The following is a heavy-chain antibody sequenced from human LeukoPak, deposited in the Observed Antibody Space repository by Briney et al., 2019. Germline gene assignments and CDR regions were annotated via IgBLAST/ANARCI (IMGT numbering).Heavy chain of an antibody. CDR1: GFTFNSYG. CDR3: AKDGGRIVVVPAASLYD. J-gene: IGHJ4*02. D-gene: IGHD2-2*01. V-gene: IGHV3-30*02. Sequence: GGSLRLSCAASGFTFNSYGIHWVRQAPGKGLEWVAFLQYDGSNKYYADSVKGRFTISRDNSKNTLYLQMNSLRAEDTAVYYCAKDGGRIVVVPAASLYDWGQGTLVTVSS. CDR2: LQYDGSNK.